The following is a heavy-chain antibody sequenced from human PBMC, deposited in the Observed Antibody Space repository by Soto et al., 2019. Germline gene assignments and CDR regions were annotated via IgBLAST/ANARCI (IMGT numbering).Heavy chain of an antibody. J-gene: IGHJ4*02. CDR3: ARDRSGYSVTDY. CDR1: GGSISSYY. Sequence: SETLSLTCTVSGGSISSYYWSWIRQPPGKGLEWIGYIYYSGSTNYNPSLKSRVTISVDTSKNQFSLKLSSVTAADTAVYYCARDRSGYSVTDYWGRGTLVTVSS. CDR2: IYYSGST. D-gene: IGHD3-22*01. V-gene: IGHV4-59*12.